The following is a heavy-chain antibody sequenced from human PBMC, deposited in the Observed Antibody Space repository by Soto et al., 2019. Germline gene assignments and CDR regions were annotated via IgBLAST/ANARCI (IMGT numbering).Heavy chain of an antibody. J-gene: IGHJ4*02. Sequence: GESLKISCQASGYSLTAYWITWVRQMPGKGLEWMATIDPSDSYVDYSPSFRGHVTFSVDRSITTVYLQWNSLKASDSAMYFCTRRASSIFYRFDFWGQGALVTVSS. D-gene: IGHD2-2*01. CDR1: GYSLTAYW. CDR2: IDPSDSYV. V-gene: IGHV5-10-1*01. CDR3: TRRASSIFYRFDF.